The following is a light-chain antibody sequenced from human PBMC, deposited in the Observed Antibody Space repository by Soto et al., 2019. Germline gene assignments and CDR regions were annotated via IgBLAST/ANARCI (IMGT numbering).Light chain of an antibody. J-gene: IGKJ1*01. CDR1: QSLLHSNKKTY. V-gene: IGKV2D-29*01. CDR3: MQSMQLPWT. Sequence: DIVLTQTPLSLSVTPGKPASISCKSSQSLLHSNKKTYVYWYLQKPGQPPQLLIYDVSTRLSGVPDRFSGSGSGTDCTLKISRVEAEDVGMYYCMQSMQLPWTLCQGTKVDI. CDR2: DVS.